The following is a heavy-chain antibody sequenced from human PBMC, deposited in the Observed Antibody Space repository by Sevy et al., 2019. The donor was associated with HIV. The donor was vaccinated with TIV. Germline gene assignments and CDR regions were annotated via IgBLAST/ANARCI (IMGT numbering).Heavy chain of an antibody. CDR3: ARDSTPGITLFDY. J-gene: IGHJ4*02. Sequence: GGSLRLSCAASGFTFSAYGMHWTRQAPGKGLEWVAVIWFDDSKEYYGDSVKGRFSIFRDNSKNTLYLQMNSLRAEDTALYYCARDSTPGITLFDYWGQGSLVTVSS. CDR2: IWFDDSKE. V-gene: IGHV3-33*01. CDR1: GFTFSAYG. D-gene: IGHD1-20*01.